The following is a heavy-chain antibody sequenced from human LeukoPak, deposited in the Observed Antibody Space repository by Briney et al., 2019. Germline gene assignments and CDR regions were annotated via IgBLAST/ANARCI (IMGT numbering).Heavy chain of an antibody. CDR1: GGSISNSSYY. CDR3: ARDDSGGWYHGDWFDP. J-gene: IGHJ5*02. Sequence: SETLSLTCTVSGGSISNSSYYWGWIRQPPGKVLEWIGSIYYSGSTYYNPSLKSRVTISVDKSKNQFSLKLSSVTAADTAVYYCARDDSGGWYHGDWFDPWGQGTLVTVSS. V-gene: IGHV4-39*07. CDR2: IYYSGST. D-gene: IGHD6-19*01.